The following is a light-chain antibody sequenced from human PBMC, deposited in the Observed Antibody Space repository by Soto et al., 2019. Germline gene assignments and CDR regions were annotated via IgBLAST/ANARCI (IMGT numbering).Light chain of an antibody. CDR2: AAS. V-gene: IGKV1-39*01. CDR3: QQSYITPWT. CDR1: QSINNF. Sequence: DIQMTQSPTSLSASVGDSVTITCRASQSINNFLNWYHQKPGEAPKLLIFAASNLHSGVPSRFSGSRSGTDFTLSISSLQPEDFATYVCQQSYITPWTFGQGTRVEIK. J-gene: IGKJ1*01.